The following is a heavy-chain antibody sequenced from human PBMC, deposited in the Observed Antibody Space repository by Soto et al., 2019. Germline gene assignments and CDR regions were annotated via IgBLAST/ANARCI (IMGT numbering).Heavy chain of an antibody. Sequence: GGSLRLSCAASGFTFSSYAMSWVRQAPGKGLEWVSAISGGGGSTYYADSVKGRFTISRDNSKNTLYLQMNSLRAEDTAVYYCAREKVGVSYYYDSSAPSGFDPWGQGTLVTVSS. CDR3: AREKVGVSYYYDSSAPSGFDP. CDR2: ISGGGGST. J-gene: IGHJ5*02. CDR1: GFTFSSYA. D-gene: IGHD3-22*01. V-gene: IGHV3-23*01.